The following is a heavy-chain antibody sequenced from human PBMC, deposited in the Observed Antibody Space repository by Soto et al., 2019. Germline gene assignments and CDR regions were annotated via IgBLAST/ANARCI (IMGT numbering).Heavy chain of an antibody. CDR2: ISSSRGYT. D-gene: IGHD1-1*01. J-gene: IGHJ4*02. CDR1: GFTFSTYS. CDR3: ARGRSRYTNMDY. Sequence: EVQLVESGGGMVKPGGSLRLSCAASGFTFSTYSMNWVRQAPGKGLEWVSSISSSRGYTSYADSVKGRFTISRDNAKNSLFLQMDSLRDEDTAVYYCARGRSRYTNMDYWGQGTLVTVSS. V-gene: IGHV3-21*02.